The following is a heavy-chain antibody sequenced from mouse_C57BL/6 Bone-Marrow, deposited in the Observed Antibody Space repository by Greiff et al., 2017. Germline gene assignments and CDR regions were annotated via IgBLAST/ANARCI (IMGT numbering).Heavy chain of an antibody. CDR1: GYAFSSSW. CDR3: GREGDPAWFAY. V-gene: IGHV1-82*01. J-gene: IGHJ3*01. Sequence: QVQLQQSGPELVKPGASVKISCKASGYAFSSSWMNWVKQRPGKGLEWIGRIYPGDGDTNYNGKFKGKATLTADKSSSTAYMQLSSLTSEDSAVYCCGREGDPAWFAYWGQGTLVTVSA. CDR2: IYPGDGDT.